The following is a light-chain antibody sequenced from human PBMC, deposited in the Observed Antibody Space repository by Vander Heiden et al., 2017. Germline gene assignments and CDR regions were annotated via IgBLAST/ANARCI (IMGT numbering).Light chain of an antibody. CDR1: QSISTY. V-gene: IGKV1-39*01. Sequence: DTQLIQSPPSVSASVGDRDTITCRASQSISTYLNWYQQKPGEAPKLLIYAASSLQSGVPSRFSGSGSGTDFTLTISSLQPEDFATYYCQQSYSISFTFGQGTRLEIK. CDR2: AAS. CDR3: QQSYSISFT. J-gene: IGKJ5*01.